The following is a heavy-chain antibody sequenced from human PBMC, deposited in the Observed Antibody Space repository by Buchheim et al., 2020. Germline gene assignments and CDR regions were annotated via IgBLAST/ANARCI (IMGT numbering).Heavy chain of an antibody. CDR3: AAVAGQASYFDY. D-gene: IGHD6-19*01. CDR1: GGSFSGYY. J-gene: IGHJ4*02. V-gene: IGHV4-34*01. CDR2: INHSGST. Sequence: QVQLQLWGAGLLKPSETLSLTCAVYGGSFSGYYWSWIRQPPGKGLEWIGEINHSGSTNYNPSLKSRVTISVDTSKNQFSLKLSSVTAADTAVYYCAAVAGQASYFDYWGQGTL.